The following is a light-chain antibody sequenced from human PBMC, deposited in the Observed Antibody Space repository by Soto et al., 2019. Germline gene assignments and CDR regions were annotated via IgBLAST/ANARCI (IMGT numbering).Light chain of an antibody. CDR1: QSISSSY. J-gene: IGKJ5*01. V-gene: IGKV3D-20*02. Sequence: IVFTQSPSTLSLTPGKRATYSCWASQSISSSYLAWYQQRPGQAPRPLIYGASSRATGIPDRFSGSGSGTEFTLTISSLEPEDSAVYYCQQHSNWPPITFGQGTRLEIK. CDR2: GAS. CDR3: QQHSNWPPIT.